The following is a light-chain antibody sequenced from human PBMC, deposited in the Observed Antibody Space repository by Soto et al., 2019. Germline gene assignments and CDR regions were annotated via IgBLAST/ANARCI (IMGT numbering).Light chain of an antibody. J-gene: IGKJ1*01. CDR1: QSISYW. V-gene: IGKV1-5*03. CDR2: KAS. Sequence: DIQMTQSPSTLSASVGDRVTITCRASQSISYWLAWYQQKPGKAPNLLIYKASSLESGVPSRFSGSGSGTEFPLTISSLQPDDFATYYGQQYNNYWTFGQGTKVEIK. CDR3: QQYNNYWT.